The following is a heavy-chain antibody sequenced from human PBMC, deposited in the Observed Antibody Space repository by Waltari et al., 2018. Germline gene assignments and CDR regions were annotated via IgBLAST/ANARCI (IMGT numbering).Heavy chain of an antibody. CDR1: GYSISSGYY. CDR3: ARAHYYDFWSGYYENYYMDV. D-gene: IGHD3-3*01. CDR2: IYHSGST. V-gene: IGHV4-38-2*01. Sequence: QVQLQESGPGLVKPSETLSLTCAVSGYSISSGYYWGWIRQPPGKGLEWIGSIYHSGSTYYNPSLKSRVTISVDTSKNQFSLKLSSVTAADTAVYYCARAHYYDFWSGYYENYYMDVWGKGTTVTVSS. J-gene: IGHJ6*03.